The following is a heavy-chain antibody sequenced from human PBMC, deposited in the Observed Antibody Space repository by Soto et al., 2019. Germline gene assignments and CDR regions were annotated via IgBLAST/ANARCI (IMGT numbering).Heavy chain of an antibody. J-gene: IGHJ4*02. Sequence: EVQLVESGGGLVKPGGSLRLSCAASGFTFSSYSMNWVRQAPGKGLEWVSSISSSSSYIYYADSVKGRFTISRDNAKNSLYLQMNSLRADDTAVYYCARGTGYSYGGFDYWGQGTLVTVSS. D-gene: IGHD5-18*01. CDR1: GFTFSSYS. V-gene: IGHV3-21*01. CDR3: ARGTGYSYGGFDY. CDR2: ISSSSSYI.